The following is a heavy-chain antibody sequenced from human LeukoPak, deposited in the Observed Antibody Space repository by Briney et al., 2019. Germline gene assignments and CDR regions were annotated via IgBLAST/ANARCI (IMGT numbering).Heavy chain of an antibody. CDR1: GYTFTSYD. V-gene: IGHV1-8*01. J-gene: IGHJ4*02. D-gene: IGHD3-10*01. CDR3: ARRYDSGSYHLPH. CDR2: MNPNSGNT. Sequence: ASVRVSCKASGYTFTSYDINWVRQAAGQGLEWMGWMNPNSGNTGYAQKFQGRITMARNTSVSTAYMELSSLTSEDTAVYFCARRYDSGSYHLPHWGQGTLVTVSS.